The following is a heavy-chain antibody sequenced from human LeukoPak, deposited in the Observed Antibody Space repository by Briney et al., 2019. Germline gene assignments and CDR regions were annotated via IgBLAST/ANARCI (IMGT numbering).Heavy chain of an antibody. V-gene: IGHV1-18*01. Sequence: GASVKVSCKASGYTFTSYGISWVRQAPGQGLEWMGWISAYNGNTNYAQKLQGRVTMTTDTSTSTAYMELRSLRSDDTAVYYCARRTDAHSLADYYYYMDVWGKGTTVTVSS. CDR3: ARRTDAHSLADYYYYMDV. D-gene: IGHD1-1*01. CDR2: ISAYNGNT. CDR1: GYTFTSYG. J-gene: IGHJ6*03.